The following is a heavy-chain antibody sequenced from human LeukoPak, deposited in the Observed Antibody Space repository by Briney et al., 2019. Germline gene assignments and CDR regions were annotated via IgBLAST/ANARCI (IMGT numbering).Heavy chain of an antibody. J-gene: IGHJ3*02. CDR3: ARVSPQYYDILTGYFNWHAFDI. Sequence: SETLSLTCTVSGGSISSYYWSWIRQPPGKGLEWIGYIYYSGSTNYNPSLKSRVTISVDTSKNQFSLKLSSVTAADTAVYYCARVSPQYYDILTGYFNWHAFDIWGQGTMVTVSS. CDR1: GGSISSYY. D-gene: IGHD3-9*01. CDR2: IYYSGST. V-gene: IGHV4-59*01.